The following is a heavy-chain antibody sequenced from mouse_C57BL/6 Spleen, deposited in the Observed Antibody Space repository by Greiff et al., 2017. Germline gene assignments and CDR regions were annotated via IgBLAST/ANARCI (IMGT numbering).Heavy chain of an antibody. Sequence: VQLVESGAELVKPGASVKISCKASGYAFSSYWMNWVKQRPGKGLEWIGQIYPGDGDTNYNGKFKGKATLTADKSSSTAYMQLSSLTSEDSAVYFCARGGNGNYPAWFAYWGQGTLVTVAA. CDR1: GYAFSSYW. J-gene: IGHJ3*01. CDR2: IYPGDGDT. D-gene: IGHD2-1*01. CDR3: ARGGNGNYPAWFAY. V-gene: IGHV1-80*01.